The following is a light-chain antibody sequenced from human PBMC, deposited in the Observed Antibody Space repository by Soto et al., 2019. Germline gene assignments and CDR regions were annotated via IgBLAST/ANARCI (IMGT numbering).Light chain of an antibody. CDR2: LNSDGTH. V-gene: IGLV4-69*01. Sequence: QSVLTQSPSVSASLGASVKLTCTLSTGHRAFAIAWHQQQPEKGPRYLMKLNSDGTHSRGDGIPDRFSGSSSGAERYLTISSLQSEDEADYYCQTWGTGIRVFGRGTKLTVL. CDR1: TGHRAFA. J-gene: IGLJ3*02. CDR3: QTWGTGIRV.